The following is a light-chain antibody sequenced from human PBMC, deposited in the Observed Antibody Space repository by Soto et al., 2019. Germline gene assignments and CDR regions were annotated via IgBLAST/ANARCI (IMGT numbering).Light chain of an antibody. J-gene: IGKJ1*01. CDR2: GAS. Sequence: EIVMTQSPATLSVSPGERATLSCRASQSVSSNLAWYQQKPGQAPRLLMYGASTRATGIPARFSGSGSGTEFTLVISSLQSEDFAVYYCQQYNNWPPAWTFGQGTKVDIK. CDR3: QQYNNWPPAWT. V-gene: IGKV3-15*01. CDR1: QSVSSN.